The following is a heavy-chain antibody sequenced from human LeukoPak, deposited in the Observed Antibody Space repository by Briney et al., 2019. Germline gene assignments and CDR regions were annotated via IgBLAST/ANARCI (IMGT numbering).Heavy chain of an antibody. CDR1: GFSVSNNY. CDR2: IYSGNTI. CDR3: ATIGTGDYRDDS. V-gene: IGHV3-66*01. D-gene: IGHD3/OR15-3a*01. Sequence: GGSLRLSCAGSGFSVSNNYVSWVHQAPGNGLEWVSVIYSGNTIKYADSVKGRFTISRDNSKNTVYLQMSSLRAEDTALYYCATIGTGDYRDDSWGQGTLVTVSS. J-gene: IGHJ5*01.